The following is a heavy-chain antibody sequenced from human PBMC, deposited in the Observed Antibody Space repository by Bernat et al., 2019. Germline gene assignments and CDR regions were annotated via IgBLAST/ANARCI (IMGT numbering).Heavy chain of an antibody. Sequence: QLQLQESGPGLVKPSETLSLTCTVSGGSISSSSYYWGWIRQPPGKGLAWIGSIYYSGTTYYNPSLKSRVTISVAPSKTQFSLKLCSLTAADTSVYSCARGRLLWLGEGRPAGVPYFPHWGQCTLVTVSS. V-gene: IGHV4-39*01. CDR3: ARGRLLWLGEGRPAGVPYFPH. J-gene: IGHJ1*01. CDR2: IYYSGTT. D-gene: IGHD3-10*01. CDR1: GGSISSSSYY.